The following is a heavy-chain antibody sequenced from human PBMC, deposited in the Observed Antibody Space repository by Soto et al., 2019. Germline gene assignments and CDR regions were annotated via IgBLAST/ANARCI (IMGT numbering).Heavy chain of an antibody. J-gene: IGHJ4*02. D-gene: IGHD2-21*02. CDR3: AKGVSYCGGDCPYYFDY. CDR2: ISGSGGST. CDR1: GFTFSSYA. V-gene: IGHV3-23*01. Sequence: GSLRLSCAASGFTFSSYAMSWVRQAPGKGLEWVSAISGSGGSTYYADSVKGRFTISRDNSKNTLYLQMNSLRAEDTAVYYCAKGVSYCGGDCPYYFDYWGQGTLVTVS.